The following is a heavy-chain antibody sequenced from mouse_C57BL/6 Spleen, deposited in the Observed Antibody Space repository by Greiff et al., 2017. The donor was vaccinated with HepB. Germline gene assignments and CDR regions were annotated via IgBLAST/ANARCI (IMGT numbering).Heavy chain of an antibody. CDR2: IYPGSGST. D-gene: IGHD2-3*01. Sequence: QVQLKQSGAELVKPGASVKMSCKASGYTFTSYWITWVKQRPGQGLEWIGDIYPGSGSTNYNEKFKSKATLTVDKSSSTAYMQLSSLTSEDSAVYYCAIGWLLFAYWGQGTLVTVSA. CDR1: GYTFTSYW. V-gene: IGHV1-55*01. CDR3: AIGWLLFAY. J-gene: IGHJ3*01.